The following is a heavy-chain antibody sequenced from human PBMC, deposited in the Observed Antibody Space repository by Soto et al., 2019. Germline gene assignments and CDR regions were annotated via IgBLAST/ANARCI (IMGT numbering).Heavy chain of an antibody. CDR3: SRAGGNFDP. J-gene: IGHJ5*02. Sequence: QVQLQESGPGLVKASETLSLTCTVSGGSMSGHNWGWIRQPPGKAPEWIGQIFYSGGTNYNPSLEGGVTMSVDTSKNQFSLKLRSMPAADTAIYYCSRAGGNFDPWGQGTLVTVSS. CDR2: IFYSGGT. V-gene: IGHV4-59*11. CDR1: GGSMSGHN.